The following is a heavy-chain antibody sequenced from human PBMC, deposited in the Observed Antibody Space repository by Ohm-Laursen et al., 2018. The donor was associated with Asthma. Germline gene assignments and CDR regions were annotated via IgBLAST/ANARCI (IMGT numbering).Heavy chain of an antibody. Sequence: RSLRLSCAASGFTFSSYAMHWVRQAPGKGLEWVAVISYDGSNKYYADSVKGRFTISRDNSKNTLYLQMNSLRAEDTAVYYCARAYCTGGVCPPFDYYGMDVWGQGTTVTVSS. D-gene: IGHD2-8*02. CDR3: ARAYCTGGVCPPFDYYGMDV. V-gene: IGHV3-30-3*01. J-gene: IGHJ6*02. CDR2: ISYDGSNK. CDR1: GFTFSSYA.